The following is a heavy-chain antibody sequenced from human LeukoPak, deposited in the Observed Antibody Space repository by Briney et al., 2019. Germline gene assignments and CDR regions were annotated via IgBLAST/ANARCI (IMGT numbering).Heavy chain of an antibody. CDR1: GGSISGGGYS. V-gene: IGHV4-30-2*01. Sequence: SETLSLTCAVSGGSISGGGYSWSWIRQPPGKGLEWIGYIYQNGNTYYNPSLKSRVTISVDRSKNQFSLNLSSVTAADTAVYYCGRGGIAAAASGIDYWGQGTLVAVSS. CDR3: GRGGIAAAASGIDY. J-gene: IGHJ4*02. D-gene: IGHD6-13*01. CDR2: IYQNGNT.